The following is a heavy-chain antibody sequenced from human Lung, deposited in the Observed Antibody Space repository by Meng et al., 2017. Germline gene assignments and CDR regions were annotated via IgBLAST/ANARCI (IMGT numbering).Heavy chain of an antibody. Sequence: EVQLLESGGGLVQPVGSLRLCCAASGLPFSNYAMSWVRQAPEKGLEWVSATAATDGGTYHAASVRGRFTISRDNSKNTLSLQMNSLRADDTAIYYCARGTRVSCTGVICYPFDFWGQGTLVTVSS. J-gene: IGHJ4*02. CDR1: GLPFSNYA. V-gene: IGHV3-23*01. D-gene: IGHD2-8*02. CDR3: ARGTRVSCTGVICYPFDF. CDR2: TAATDGGT.